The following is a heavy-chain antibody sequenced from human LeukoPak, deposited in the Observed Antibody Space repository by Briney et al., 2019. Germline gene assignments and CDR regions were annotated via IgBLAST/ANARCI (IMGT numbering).Heavy chain of an antibody. CDR3: ARVNLLVVTAIRDAFDI. V-gene: IGHV3-48*02. CDR2: IRRGISTI. Sequence: GGSLRLSCAASGFTSSSHSMNWVRQAPGKGREWVSYIRRGISTIYYADSVKGRFTISRDNAKNSLCLQMNSLRDAVTAEYYCARVNLLVVTAIRDAFDIWGQGTMVTVSS. D-gene: IGHD2-21*02. CDR1: GFTSSSHS. J-gene: IGHJ3*02.